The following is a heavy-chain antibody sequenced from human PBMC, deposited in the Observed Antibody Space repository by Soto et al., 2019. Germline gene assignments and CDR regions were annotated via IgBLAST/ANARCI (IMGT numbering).Heavy chain of an antibody. CDR3: ARAGNVWSGYYRGGMDV. CDR1: GGSIRSYY. Sequence: PSETLSLTCNVSGGSIRSYYWSWIRQPPGKGLECIGYIYYSGSTNYNPSLKSRVTMSVDTSNSQFSLKLSSVTAADTAVYYCARAGNVWSGYYRGGMDVWGPGITVTVSS. J-gene: IGHJ6*02. V-gene: IGHV4-59*01. D-gene: IGHD3-3*01. CDR2: IYYSGST.